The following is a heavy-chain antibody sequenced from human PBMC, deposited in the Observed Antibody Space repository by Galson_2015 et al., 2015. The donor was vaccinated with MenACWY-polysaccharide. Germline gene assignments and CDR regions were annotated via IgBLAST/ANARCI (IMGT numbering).Heavy chain of an antibody. CDR1: GFTFSPYT. D-gene: IGHD6-13*01. CDR2: INDGGVVT. V-gene: IGHV3-23*01. J-gene: IGHJ4*02. Sequence: SLRLSCAASGFTFSPYTMTWVRQAPGTGLDWVSSINDGGVVTYYTDSVKGRFTISRDNYENTLYLQMDSLRVEDTAVYYCVRRGYASSWLWGQGTLVTVSS. CDR3: VRRGYASSWL.